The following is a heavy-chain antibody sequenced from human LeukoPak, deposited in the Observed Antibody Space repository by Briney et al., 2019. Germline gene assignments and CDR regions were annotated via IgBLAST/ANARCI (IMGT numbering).Heavy chain of an antibody. CDR1: GFTFGDYS. CDR2: IRSKGHGGTT. CDR3: TRDAYYDFWSGYYFFEY. D-gene: IGHD3-3*01. J-gene: IGHJ4*02. Sequence: GGSLRLSCTASGFTFGDYSMSWVRQAPGEGLEWVGFIRSKGHGGTTEYAASVKGRFTISRDDSQSIAYLQMNSLKTDDTAVYFCTRDAYYDFWSGYYFFEYWGQGTLVTVSS. V-gene: IGHV3-49*04.